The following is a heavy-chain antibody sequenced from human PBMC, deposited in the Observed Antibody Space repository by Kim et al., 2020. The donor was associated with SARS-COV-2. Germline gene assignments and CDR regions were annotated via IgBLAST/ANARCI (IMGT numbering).Heavy chain of an antibody. CDR3: ARDRDIGAAGTWGSFAP. V-gene: IGHV4-59*01. Sequence: SETLSLTCTISGGSISNYYWSWIRQPPGKGLEWIGYIYYSGSTNYNPSLKSRVTMSVDTSENQFSLKLRSVTAADTAVYFCARDRDIGAAGTWGSFAPWGQGTSVTVYS. J-gene: IGHJ5*02. CDR1: GGSISNYY. D-gene: IGHD6-13*01. CDR2: IYYSGST.